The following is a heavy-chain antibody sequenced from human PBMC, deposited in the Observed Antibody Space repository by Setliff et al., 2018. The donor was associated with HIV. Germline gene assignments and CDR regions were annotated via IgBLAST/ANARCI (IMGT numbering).Heavy chain of an antibody. Sequence: SVKVSCKASGGTLRSSAITWVRQAPGQGLESMGGIIPVFGTANYAQKFLGRVTITADESTNTAYMELSSLRSEDTAVYHCARDNTVWSCDHWGQGTLVTVSS. D-gene: IGHD2-8*02. CDR2: IIPVFGTA. J-gene: IGHJ4*02. CDR3: ARDNTVWSCDH. V-gene: IGHV1-69*13. CDR1: GGTLRSSA.